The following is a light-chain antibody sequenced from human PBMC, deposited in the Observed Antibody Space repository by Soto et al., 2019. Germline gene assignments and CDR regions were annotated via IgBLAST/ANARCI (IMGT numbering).Light chain of an antibody. CDR2: GVS. CDR3: NSYAGNIGYV. V-gene: IGLV2-14*03. Sequence: QSALTQPASMSGSPGQSITISCTGTSSDVGAYNYVSWYQQHPGKAPKLMIYGVSNRPSGISNRFSGSKSGNTASLTISGLQPEDEADYYCNSYAGNIGYVFGTGTKLTVL. CDR1: SSDVGAYNY. J-gene: IGLJ1*01.